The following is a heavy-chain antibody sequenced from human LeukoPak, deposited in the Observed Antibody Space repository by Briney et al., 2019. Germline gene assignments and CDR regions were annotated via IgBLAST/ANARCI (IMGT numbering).Heavy chain of an antibody. CDR2: IYYTGGT. Sequence: SETLSLTCTISGGSISNYYWSWIRQTPGKGLEWIGYIYYTGGTDYNPSLESRVTISEDTSKNQFSLKLSSVTAADTAVYYCARVRYCGGDCSWGQGTLVTVSS. V-gene: IGHV4-59*12. CDR3: ARVRYCGGDCS. D-gene: IGHD2-21*02. J-gene: IGHJ5*02. CDR1: GGSISNYY.